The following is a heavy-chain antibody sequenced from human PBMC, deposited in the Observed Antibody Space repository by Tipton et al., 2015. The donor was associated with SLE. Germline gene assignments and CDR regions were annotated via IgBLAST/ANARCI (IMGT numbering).Heavy chain of an antibody. CDR1: GFSLSTYD. CDR2: ISKTSKDI. CDR3: TRDLYHNYEWVAFDL. D-gene: IGHD3-16*01. J-gene: IGHJ3*01. V-gene: IGHV3-21*01. Sequence: SLRLSCAASGFSLSTYDMNWVRQAPGKGLEWVSSISKTSKDIYYADSVKGRFTISRDNARNSLFLQMNSLRAEDTAIYYCTRDLYHNYEWVAFDLWGRGTMVTVSS.